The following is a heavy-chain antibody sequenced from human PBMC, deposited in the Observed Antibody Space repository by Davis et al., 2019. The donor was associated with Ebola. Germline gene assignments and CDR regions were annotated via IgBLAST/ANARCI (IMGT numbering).Heavy chain of an antibody. V-gene: IGHV1-18*04. CDR2: ISAGGDFT. D-gene: IGHD4-11*01. Sequence: ASVKVSCKASGYTFPTYLIHWVRQAPGQGLEYMGIISAGGDFTNYAQKLQGRVTMTTDTSTSTAYMELRSLRSDDTAVYYCARDTVRINGREGAVLDYWGQGTLVTVSS. CDR3: ARDTVRINGREGAVLDY. J-gene: IGHJ4*02. CDR1: GYTFPTYL.